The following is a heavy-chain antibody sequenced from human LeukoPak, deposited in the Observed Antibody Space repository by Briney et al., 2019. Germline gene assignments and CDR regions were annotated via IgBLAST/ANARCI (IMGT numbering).Heavy chain of an antibody. J-gene: IGHJ5*02. V-gene: IGHV3-21*01. CDR2: ISGSSTYI. D-gene: IGHD6-19*01. Sequence: GGSLRLSCAASGFTFSSYNMNWVRQAPGKGLEWVSYISGSSTYIYYADSVKGRFTISRGNAKNSVYLQMNSLTVEDTAVYYCARGNNPQQWLPWSWGQGTLVTVSS. CDR3: ARGNNPQQWLPWS. CDR1: GFTFSSYN.